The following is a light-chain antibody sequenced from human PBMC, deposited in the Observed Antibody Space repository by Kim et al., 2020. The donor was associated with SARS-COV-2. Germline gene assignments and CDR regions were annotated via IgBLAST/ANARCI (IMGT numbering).Light chain of an antibody. CDR3: QSADSSDTFWV. CDR2: KDT. CDR1: ALPKQY. Sequence: SYELTQPPSVSLSPGQTARITCSGDALPKQYAYWFQQKPGQAPVLVIYKDTERPSGIPERFSGSTSGTTVTLTISGVQAEDEADNYCQSADSSDTFWVFGGGTKLAVL. J-gene: IGLJ3*02. V-gene: IGLV3-25*03.